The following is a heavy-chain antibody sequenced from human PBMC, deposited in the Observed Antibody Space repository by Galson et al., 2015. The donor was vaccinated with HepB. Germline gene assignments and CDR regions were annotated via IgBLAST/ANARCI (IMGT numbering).Heavy chain of an antibody. CDR2: ISSSSSTI. V-gene: IGHV3-48*02. Sequence: SLRLSCAASGFTFSSYSMNWVRQAPGKGLEWVSYISSSSSTIYYADSVKGRFTISRDNAKNSLYLQMNSLRDEDTAVYYCARVVFANVAVAGSFDYWGQGTLVTVSS. CDR3: ARVVFANVAVAGSFDY. J-gene: IGHJ4*02. CDR1: GFTFSSYS. D-gene: IGHD6-19*01.